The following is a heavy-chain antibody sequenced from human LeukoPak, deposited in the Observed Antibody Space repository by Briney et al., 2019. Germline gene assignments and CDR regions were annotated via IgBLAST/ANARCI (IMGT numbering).Heavy chain of an antibody. CDR1: GGSISSSSYY. D-gene: IGHD3-22*01. J-gene: IGHJ5*02. CDR2: IYYSGST. CDR3: ASQDRPMIVVATGSRKDWFDP. V-gene: IGHV4-39*07. Sequence: PSETLSLTCTVSGGSISSSSYYWGWIRQPPGKGLEWIGSIYYSGSTYYNPSLKSRVTISVDTSKNQFSLKLSSVTAADTAVYYCASQDRPMIVVATGSRKDWFDPWGQGTLVTVSS.